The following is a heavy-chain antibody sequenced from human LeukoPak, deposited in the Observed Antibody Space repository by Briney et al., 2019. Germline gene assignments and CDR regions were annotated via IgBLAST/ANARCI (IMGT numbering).Heavy chain of an antibody. CDR3: ARGSGSWYNMNY. CDR1: GFTFSSYS. Sequence: PGGSLRLPCAASGFTFSSYSMNWVRQAPGKGLEWVSSISSSSSYIYYADSVKGRFTISRDNAKNSLYLQMNSLRAEDTAVYYCARGSGSWYNMNYWGQGTLVTVSS. V-gene: IGHV3-21*01. J-gene: IGHJ4*02. CDR2: ISSSSSYI. D-gene: IGHD6-13*01.